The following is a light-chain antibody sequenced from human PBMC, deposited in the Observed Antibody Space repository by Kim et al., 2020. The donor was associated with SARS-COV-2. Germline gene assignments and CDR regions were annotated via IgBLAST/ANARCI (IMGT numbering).Light chain of an antibody. J-gene: IGKJ4*01. Sequence: EIVMTQSPASPSVSPGERVTLSCRASQTVASILAWYQQKPGQAPRLLIHDASTRATGIPARFSASGSGTEFTLTITSLQSEDFAIYYCQQYNNWPLTFGGGTKVDIK. CDR3: QQYNNWPLT. V-gene: IGKV3-15*01. CDR2: DAS. CDR1: QTVASI.